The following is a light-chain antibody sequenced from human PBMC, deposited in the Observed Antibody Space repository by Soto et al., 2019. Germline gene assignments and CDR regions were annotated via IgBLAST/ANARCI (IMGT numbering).Light chain of an antibody. V-gene: IGKV3-15*01. CDR1: QSVSSK. CDR2: GAS. Sequence: EIVLTQSPGTLSVSPGERATLSCRASQSVSSKLAWYQQKPVQAPRLLFYGASTGATGIPARFSGSGSETEFTLSISSLQSEDFAVYYCQQYNIWPGTFGQGTKVEIK. CDR3: QQYNIWPGT. J-gene: IGKJ1*01.